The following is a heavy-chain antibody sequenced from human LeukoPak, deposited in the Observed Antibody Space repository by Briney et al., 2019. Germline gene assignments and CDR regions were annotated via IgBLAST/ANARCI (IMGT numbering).Heavy chain of an antibody. CDR2: INHSGST. CDR3: ARLDRDGYNFVDY. Sequence: ASETLSLTCAVYGGSFSGYYWSWIRQPPGKGLEWIGEINHSGSTNYNPSLKSRVTISVDTSKNQFSLKLSSVTAADTAVYYCARLDRDGYNFVDYWGEGTLVTVSS. D-gene: IGHD5-24*01. CDR1: GGSFSGYY. V-gene: IGHV4-34*01. J-gene: IGHJ4*02.